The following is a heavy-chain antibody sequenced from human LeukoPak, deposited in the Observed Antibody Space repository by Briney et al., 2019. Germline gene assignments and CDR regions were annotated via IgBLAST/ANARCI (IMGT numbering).Heavy chain of an antibody. J-gene: IGHJ4*02. CDR1: GNTFTNYC. D-gene: IGHD2-21*01. CDR2: FNPSGGST. Sequence: ASVKVSCKASGNTFTNYCVHWVRQAPGLGLEWMGIFNPSGGSTTYAQKFQGRVTMTRDTSTSTVYMELSSLRSEDTAVYYCARGPVEYCGGDCFPYWGQGTLVTVSS. CDR3: ARGPVEYCGGDCFPY. V-gene: IGHV1-46*01.